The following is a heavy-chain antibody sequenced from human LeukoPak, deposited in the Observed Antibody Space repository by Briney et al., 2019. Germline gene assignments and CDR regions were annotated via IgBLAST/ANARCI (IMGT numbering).Heavy chain of an antibody. CDR1: GFTFSSYG. Sequence: QTGGSLRLSCAASGFTFSSYGMHWVRQAPGKGLEWVAVIWYDGSNKYYADSVKGRFTISRDNSKNTLYLQMNSLRAEDTAVYYCAKDPGVTTWGGSGYYFDYWGQGTLVTVSS. V-gene: IGHV3-33*06. CDR2: IWYDGSNK. D-gene: IGHD4-11*01. J-gene: IGHJ4*02. CDR3: AKDPGVTTWGGSGYYFDY.